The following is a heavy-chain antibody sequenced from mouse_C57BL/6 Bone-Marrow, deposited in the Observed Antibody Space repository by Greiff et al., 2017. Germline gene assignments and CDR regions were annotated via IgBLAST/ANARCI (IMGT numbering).Heavy chain of an antibody. CDR3: TTVFHY. CDR2: IDPENGDT. CDR1: GFNIKDDY. Sequence: EVQLQESGAELVRPGASVKLSCTASGFNIKDDYMNWVKQRPEQGLEWIGWIDPENGDTEYASKFQGKATITADTPSNTAYLQLSSLTSGDTAVYYCTTVFHYWGQGTTLTVSS. V-gene: IGHV14-4*01. J-gene: IGHJ2*01.